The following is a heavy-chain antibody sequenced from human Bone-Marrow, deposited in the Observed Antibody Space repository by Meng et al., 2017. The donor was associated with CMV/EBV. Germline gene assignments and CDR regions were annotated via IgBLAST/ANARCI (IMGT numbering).Heavy chain of an antibody. Sequence: GESLKISCAASGFTFDDYGMSWVRQAPGKGLEWVSGINWNGGSTGYADSVKGRFTNSRDNAKNSLYLHMNSLRAEDTALYYCARTLGYCSSTSCYTEYYFDYWVQGTLVTVSS. V-gene: IGHV3-20*04. J-gene: IGHJ4*02. CDR1: GFTFDDYG. D-gene: IGHD2-2*02. CDR3: ARTLGYCSSTSCYTEYYFDY. CDR2: INWNGGST.